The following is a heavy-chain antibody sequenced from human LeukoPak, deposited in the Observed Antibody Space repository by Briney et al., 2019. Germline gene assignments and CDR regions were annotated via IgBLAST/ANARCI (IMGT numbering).Heavy chain of an antibody. J-gene: IGHJ4*02. Sequence: GGSLRLSCAASGFTFRNYGMSWVRQAPGKGLEWVSAISGSGGTIYYADSVKGRFTISRDNAKNSLYLQMNSLRAEDTAVYYCARAPAYCGGDCYSDYWGQGTLVTVSS. CDR3: ARAPAYCGGDCYSDY. D-gene: IGHD2-21*02. V-gene: IGHV3-48*04. CDR1: GFTFRNYG. CDR2: ISGSGGTI.